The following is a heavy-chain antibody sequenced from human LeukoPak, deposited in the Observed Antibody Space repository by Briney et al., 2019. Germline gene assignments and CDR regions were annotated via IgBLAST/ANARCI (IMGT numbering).Heavy chain of an antibody. V-gene: IGHV1-18*01. CDR1: GYTFTSYG. D-gene: IGHD1-1*01. CDR3: ARERRAYYYMDV. Sequence: GASVKVSCKASGYTFTSYGISWVRQAPGQGLEWMGWISAYNGNTSYAQKLQGRVTMTTDTSTSTAYTELRSLRSDDTAVYYCARERRAYYYMDVWGKGTTVTVSS. CDR2: ISAYNGNT. J-gene: IGHJ6*03.